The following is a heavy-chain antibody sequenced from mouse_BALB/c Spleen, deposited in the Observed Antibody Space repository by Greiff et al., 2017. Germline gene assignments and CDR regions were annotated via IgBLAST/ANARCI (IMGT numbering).Heavy chain of an antibody. CDR3: ARAFYGNYSAMDY. CDR1: GFTFSDYY. Sequence: EVKLMESGGGLVKPGGSLKLSCAASGFTFSDYYMYWVRQTPEKRLEWVATISDGGSYTYYPDSVKGRFTISRDNAKNNLYLQMSSLKSEDTAMYYCARAFYGNYSAMDYWGQGTSVTVSS. V-gene: IGHV5-4*02. J-gene: IGHJ4*01. D-gene: IGHD2-10*01. CDR2: ISDGGSYT.